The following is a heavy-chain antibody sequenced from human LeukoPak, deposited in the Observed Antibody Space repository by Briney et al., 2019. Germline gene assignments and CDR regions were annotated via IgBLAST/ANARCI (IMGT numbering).Heavy chain of an antibody. V-gene: IGHV4-59*01. D-gene: IGHD6-13*01. CDR1: GGSISSYY. J-gene: IGHJ4*02. CDR2: IYYSGST. Sequence: PSATLSLTCTVSGGSISSYYWSWIRAPPGKGPEGIWYIYYSGSTNYNPSLKSRVTISVDTSKNQFSLKLSSVTAADTAVYYCARILSSSWGRYYFDYWGQGTLGTVSS. CDR3: ARILSSSWGRYYFDY.